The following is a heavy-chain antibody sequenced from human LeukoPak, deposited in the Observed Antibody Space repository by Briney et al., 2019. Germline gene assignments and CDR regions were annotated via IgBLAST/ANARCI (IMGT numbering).Heavy chain of an antibody. Sequence: GGSLRLSCAASGFTFSSYWMSWVRQAPGKGLEWVANIKQDGSEKYYVDSVKGRFTISRDNSKNTLYLQMNSLRVEDTAVYYCAKDTDYGDHTVDYWGQGTLVTVSS. D-gene: IGHD4-17*01. CDR2: IKQDGSEK. J-gene: IGHJ4*02. CDR3: AKDTDYGDHTVDY. V-gene: IGHV3-7*01. CDR1: GFTFSSYW.